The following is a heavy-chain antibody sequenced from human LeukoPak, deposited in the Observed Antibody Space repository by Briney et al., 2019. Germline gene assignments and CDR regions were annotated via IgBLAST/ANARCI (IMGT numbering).Heavy chain of an antibody. V-gene: IGHV3-74*01. D-gene: IGHD2-15*01. CDR3: ASGGSWAFDY. J-gene: IGHJ4*02. CDR1: GFTFRSYW. CDR2: IKGDGSHT. Sequence: GGSLRLSCAASGFTFRSYWMHWVRQVPGKGLVWVARIKGDGSHTVYADSVKGRFTISRDNAKNTLYLQMNSLRAEDTAVYYCASGGSWAFDYWGQGTLVTVSS.